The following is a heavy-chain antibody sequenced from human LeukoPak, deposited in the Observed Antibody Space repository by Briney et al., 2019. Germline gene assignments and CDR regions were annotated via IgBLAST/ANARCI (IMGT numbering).Heavy chain of an antibody. CDR2: IYYSGSA. V-gene: IGHV4-39*01. J-gene: IGHJ6*03. CDR1: GCSISSSINY. D-gene: IGHD2-21*01. CDR3: ARRLLHYYYMDV. Sequence: TSETLSLTCTASGCSISSSINYWAWIRQTPGQGLEWLGSIYYSGSAYYKPSLKSRATISLDTSKNQFSLKLSSVTAADTAVYYCARRLLHYYYMDVWGKGTTVTVSS.